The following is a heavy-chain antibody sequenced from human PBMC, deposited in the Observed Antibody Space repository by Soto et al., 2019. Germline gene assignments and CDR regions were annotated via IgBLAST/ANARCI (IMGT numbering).Heavy chain of an antibody. CDR3: ATLGSGGYVGHAWDI. D-gene: IGHD3-22*01. CDR2: INPNSGGT. Sequence: GASVKVSCKASGYTFTGYYMHWVRQAPGQGLEWMGWINPNSGGTNYAQRFHGRVTMTRDTSITTAYMELSSLRSDDTALFYCATLGSGGYVGHAWDIWGKGTMVTV. J-gene: IGHJ3*02. V-gene: IGHV1-2*02. CDR1: GYTFTGYY.